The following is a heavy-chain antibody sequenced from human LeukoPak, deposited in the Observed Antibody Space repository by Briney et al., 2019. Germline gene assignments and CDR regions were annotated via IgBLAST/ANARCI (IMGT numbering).Heavy chain of an antibody. Sequence: PSETLSLTCAVYGGSFSGYYWSWIRQPPGKGLEWIGEINHSGSTNYNPSLKSRVTISVDTSKNQFSLKLSSVTAADTAVYYCAKDQGVQYYYDSSGKENDYWGQGTLVTVSS. D-gene: IGHD3-22*01. CDR2: INHSGST. CDR3: AKDQGVQYYYDSSGKENDY. V-gene: IGHV4-34*01. CDR1: GGSFSGYY. J-gene: IGHJ4*02.